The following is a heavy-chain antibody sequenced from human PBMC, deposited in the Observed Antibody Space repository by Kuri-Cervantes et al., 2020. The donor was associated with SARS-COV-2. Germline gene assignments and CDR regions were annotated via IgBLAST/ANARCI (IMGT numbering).Heavy chain of an antibody. CDR1: GFTFIDYY. CDR2: VNPNGGDT. Sequence: ASVKVSCKASGFTFIDYYIHWVRQAPGQGLEWMGWVNPNGGDTNYAQKFQGRVTMTTDTSTSTAYMDLRSLRSDDTAVYYCARSGSAPYYYYGMDVWSQGTTVTVSS. J-gene: IGHJ6*02. CDR3: ARSGSAPYYYYGMDV. V-gene: IGHV1-2*02. D-gene: IGHD3-10*01.